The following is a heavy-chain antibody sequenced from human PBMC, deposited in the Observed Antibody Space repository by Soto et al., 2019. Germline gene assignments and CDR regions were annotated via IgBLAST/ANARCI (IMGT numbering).Heavy chain of an antibody. J-gene: IGHJ4*02. D-gene: IGHD2-15*01. CDR3: ERRYGGTLDY. Sequence: SETLSLTCTVSGGSICTYYWSWIRQPPGKGLEWIGYIYYRGNTNYNPSLKSRVTISVDTSKNQFSLKLSSVTAADTAVYYCERRYGGTLDYWGKGTLVPVSS. CDR2: IYYRGNT. CDR1: GGSICTYY. V-gene: IGHV4-59*08.